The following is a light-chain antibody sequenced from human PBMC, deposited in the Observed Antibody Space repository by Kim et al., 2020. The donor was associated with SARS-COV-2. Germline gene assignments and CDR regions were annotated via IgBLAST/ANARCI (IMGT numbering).Light chain of an antibody. CDR2: EIT. CDR3: TSHANDKYA. V-gene: IGLV2-8*01. J-gene: IGLJ1*01. Sequence: QSALTQPPSASGSPGQSVTISCSGTSTDFTTYNYVSWYQQHPGKAPKLIIYEITKRPSGVPDRFSGSKSGDTASLTVSGLQAEDEGDYYCTSHANDKYAFGAGTMVT. CDR1: STDFTTYNY.